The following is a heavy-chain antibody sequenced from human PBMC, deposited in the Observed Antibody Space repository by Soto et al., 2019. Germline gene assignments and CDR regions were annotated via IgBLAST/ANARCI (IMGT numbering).Heavy chain of an antibody. CDR3: ARGGVGYDFWIGYWSYGMDV. V-gene: IGHV4-39*07. D-gene: IGHD3-3*01. CDR2: IYYSGST. J-gene: IGHJ6*02. CDR1: GGSISSSSYY. Sequence: SETLSLTCTVSGGSISSSSYYWGWIRQPPGKGLEWIGYIYYSGSTYYNPSLKSRVTISIDRSKNQFSLKLSSVTAADTAVYYCARGGVGYDFWIGYWSYGMDVWGQGTTVTVSS.